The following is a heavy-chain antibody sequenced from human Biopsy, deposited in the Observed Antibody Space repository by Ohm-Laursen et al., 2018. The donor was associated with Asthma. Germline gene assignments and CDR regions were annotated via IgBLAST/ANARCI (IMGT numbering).Heavy chain of an antibody. CDR2: IKHDGTEK. V-gene: IGHV3-7*01. CDR1: GFTFGDYW. D-gene: IGHD3-3*02. Sequence: SLRLSCTASGFTFGDYWMSWVRQVPGKGLEWVANIKHDGTEKNHVDSLKGRLTISRDYAKNSLYLQMNSLRAEDTAVYYCARTFHFRSPYHAEHYQLWGQGTLVTVPS. J-gene: IGHJ1*01. CDR3: ARTFHFRSPYHAEHYQL.